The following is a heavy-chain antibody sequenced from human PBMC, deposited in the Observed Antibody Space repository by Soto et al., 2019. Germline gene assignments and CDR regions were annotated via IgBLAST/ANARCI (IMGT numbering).Heavy chain of an antibody. V-gene: IGHV3-66*01. CDR2: IYSGGST. CDR1: GFTVSSNY. J-gene: IGHJ6*03. CDR3: ARDVVTMYYYYYYMDV. Sequence: GGSLRLSCAASGFTVSSNYMSWVRQAPGKGLEWVSVIYSGGSTYYADSVKGRFTISRDNSKNTLYLQMNSLRAEDTAVYYCARDVVTMYYYYYYMDVWGKGTTVTVSS. D-gene: IGHD4-4*01.